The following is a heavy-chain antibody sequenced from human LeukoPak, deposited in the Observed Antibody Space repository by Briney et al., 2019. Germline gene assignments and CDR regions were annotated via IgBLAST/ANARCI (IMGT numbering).Heavy chain of an antibody. CDR3: ARDGPYSSSATHPP. CDR1: GFTFDDYA. D-gene: IGHD6-6*01. J-gene: IGHJ5*02. V-gene: IGHV3-9*01. CDR2: ISWNSGSI. Sequence: GGSLRLSCAASGFTFDDYAMHWVRQAPGKGLEWVSGISWNSGSIGYADSVKGRFTISRDNAKSSLYLQMDSLRAEDTAVYYCARDGPYSSSATHPPWGQGTLVTVSS.